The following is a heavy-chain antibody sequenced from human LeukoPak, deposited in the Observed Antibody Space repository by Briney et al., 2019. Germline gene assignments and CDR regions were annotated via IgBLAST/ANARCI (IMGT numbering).Heavy chain of an antibody. CDR3: AREVVVVAAFDY. V-gene: IGHV4-31*03. Sequence: SETLSLTCTVSGGSISSGGYYWSWIRQHPGKGLEWIGYIYYSGSTYCNPSLKSRVTISVDTSKNQFSLKLSSVTAADTAVYYCAREVVVVAAFDYWGQGTLVTVSS. D-gene: IGHD2-15*01. J-gene: IGHJ4*02. CDR2: IYYSGST. CDR1: GGSISSGGYY.